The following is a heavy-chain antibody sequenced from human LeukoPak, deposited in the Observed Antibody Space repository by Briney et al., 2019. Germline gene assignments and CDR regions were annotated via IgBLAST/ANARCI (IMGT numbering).Heavy chain of an antibody. Sequence: GASVKVSCKASDYIFTSYGISWVRQAPGQGLEWMGWISAYNGNTNYAQKVQGRVTMTTDTFTSTAYMELRSLRSDDTAVYYCARDSSAYYYGSGSPNNWFDPWGQGTLVTVSS. D-gene: IGHD3-10*01. CDR2: ISAYNGNT. CDR3: ARDSSAYYYGSGSPNNWFDP. CDR1: DYIFTSYG. J-gene: IGHJ5*02. V-gene: IGHV1-18*01.